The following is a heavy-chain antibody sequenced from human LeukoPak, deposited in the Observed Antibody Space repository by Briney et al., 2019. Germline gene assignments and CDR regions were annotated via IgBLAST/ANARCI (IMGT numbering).Heavy chain of an antibody. Sequence: GGSLGLSCAASGFTFSSYGMHWVRQAPGKGLEWVAVISYDGSNKYYADSVKGRFTISRDNSKNTLYLQMNSLRAEDTAVYYCARGRDTMTQDYWGQGTLVTVSS. V-gene: IGHV3-30*03. J-gene: IGHJ4*02. D-gene: IGHD3-22*01. CDR3: ARGRDTMTQDY. CDR1: GFTFSSYG. CDR2: ISYDGSNK.